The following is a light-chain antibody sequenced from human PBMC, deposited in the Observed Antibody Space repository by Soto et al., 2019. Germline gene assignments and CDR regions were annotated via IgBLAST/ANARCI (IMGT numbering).Light chain of an antibody. CDR3: QQYDTSPRT. CDR2: GAS. V-gene: IGKV3-20*01. Sequence: EIVLTQSPGTLSLSPGERATLSCRASQSVSSSYLAWYQQKPGQSPRLLIFGASSRATGTPDRFSGSGSGTDFTLTFSRLEPEDFAVYYCQQYDTSPRTFGQGTKVEIK. CDR1: QSVSSSY. J-gene: IGKJ1*01.